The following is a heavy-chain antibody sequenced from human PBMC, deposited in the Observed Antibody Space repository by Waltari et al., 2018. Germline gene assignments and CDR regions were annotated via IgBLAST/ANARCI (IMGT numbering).Heavy chain of an antibody. CDR1: GFTFSSYG. Sequence: QVQLVESGGGVVKPGRSLRLSCAASGFTFSSYGLHWVRQAPGKGLEWVAVIWYDGSNKYYADSVKGRFTISRDNSKNTLYLQMNSLRAEDTAMYYCAKDHDYGGNGGGVDYWGQGTLVTVSS. D-gene: IGHD4-17*01. CDR2: IWYDGSNK. V-gene: IGHV3-30*18. CDR3: AKDHDYGGNGGGVDY. J-gene: IGHJ4*02.